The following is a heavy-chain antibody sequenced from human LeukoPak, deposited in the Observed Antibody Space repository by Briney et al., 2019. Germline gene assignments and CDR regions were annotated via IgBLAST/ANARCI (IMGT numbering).Heavy chain of an antibody. Sequence: ASVKVSCKASGHTFTSYGISWVRQAPGQGLEWMGWISAYNGNTNYAQKLQGRVTMTTDTSTSTAYMELRSLRSDDTAVYYCARGGCSSTSCYFRGGWFDPGGQGTLVTVSS. J-gene: IGHJ5*02. V-gene: IGHV1-18*01. CDR2: ISAYNGNT. CDR1: GHTFTSYG. CDR3: ARGGCSSTSCYFRGGWFDP. D-gene: IGHD2-2*01.